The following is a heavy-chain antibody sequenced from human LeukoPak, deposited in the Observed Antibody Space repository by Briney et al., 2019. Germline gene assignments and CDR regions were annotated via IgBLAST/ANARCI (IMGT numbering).Heavy chain of an antibody. J-gene: IGHJ4*02. CDR1: GGSLSSGSYY. D-gene: IGHD6-19*01. CDR2: IYTSGST. CDR3: SRDPSLWEQWPYFDY. V-gene: IGHV4-61*02. Sequence: SQTLSLTCTVSGGSLSSGSYYWSWIRQPAGKGLEWIGRIYTSGSTNYNPSLKSRVTISVDTSKNQFSLQRSSVTAAGTAVYYCSRDPSLWEQWPYFDYWGQGTLVTVSS.